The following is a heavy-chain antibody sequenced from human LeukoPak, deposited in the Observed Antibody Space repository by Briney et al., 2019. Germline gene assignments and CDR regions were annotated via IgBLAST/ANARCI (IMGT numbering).Heavy chain of an antibody. J-gene: IGHJ4*02. CDR3: ARAIAVAGDY. Sequence: GGSLRLSCAASGFTFSSYSMNWVRQAPGKGLEWVSSISSSSSYIYYADSVRGRFTISRDNAKNSLYLQMNSLRAEDTAVYYCARAIAVAGDYWGQGTLVTVSS. D-gene: IGHD6-19*01. CDR2: ISSSSSYI. CDR1: GFTFSSYS. V-gene: IGHV3-21*01.